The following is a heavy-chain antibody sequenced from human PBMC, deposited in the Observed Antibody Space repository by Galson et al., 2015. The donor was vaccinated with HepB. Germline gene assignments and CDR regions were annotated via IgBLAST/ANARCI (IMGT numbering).Heavy chain of an antibody. V-gene: IGHV1-18*04. CDR1: GYTFTSYG. D-gene: IGHD3-9*01. CDR2: ISAYNGNT. CDR3: ARNYDILNGYYNRNFDI. Sequence: SVKVSCKASGYTFTSYGISWVRQAPGQGLEWMGWISAYNGNTNYAQKLQVRVTMTTDTSTSTAYMELRSLRSNDTAVYYCARNYDILNGYYNRNFDIWGQGTMVTVSS. J-gene: IGHJ3*02.